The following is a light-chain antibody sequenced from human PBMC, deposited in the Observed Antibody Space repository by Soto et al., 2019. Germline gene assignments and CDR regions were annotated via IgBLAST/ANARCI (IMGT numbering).Light chain of an antibody. J-gene: IGLJ1*01. Sequence: QSALTQPPSASGSPGQSVIISCTGTSSDVGGYNYVSWYQQHPGKAPKVTIYEVSKRPSGVPDRFSGSKSGNTASLTVSGLQAEDEADYYCSSYAGTTLYVFGTGTKLTVL. CDR2: EVS. CDR3: SSYAGTTLYV. CDR1: SSDVGGYNY. V-gene: IGLV2-8*01.